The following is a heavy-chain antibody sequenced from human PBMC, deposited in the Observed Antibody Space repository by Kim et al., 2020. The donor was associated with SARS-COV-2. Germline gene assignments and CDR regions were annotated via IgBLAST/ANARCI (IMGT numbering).Heavy chain of an antibody. V-gene: IGHV4-31*03. CDR1: SDSIMNFNSH. CDR2: ISHRGST. J-gene: IGHJ4*02. CDR3: SRGRFSHWRGFDH. Sequence: TRSLTCSVSSDSIMNFNSHYTWIRQAPGRGLEWLGEISHRGSTNLNPSLQGRASISVDTSKRQFSLTLNSVTAADTAFYYCSRGRFSHWRGFDHCGQG. D-gene: IGHD1-1*01.